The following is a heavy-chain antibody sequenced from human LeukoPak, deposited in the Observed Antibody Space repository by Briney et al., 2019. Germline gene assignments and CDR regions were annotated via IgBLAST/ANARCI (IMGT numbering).Heavy chain of an antibody. CDR1: GLTFSSHW. J-gene: IGHJ4*02. D-gene: IGHD1-14*01. V-gene: IGHV3-74*01. CDR2: ITNDGSST. Sequence: GGSLRLSCAASGLTFSSHWMHWVRHTPGKGLVWVSRITNDGSSTTYADSVKGRFTISRDNAKNMLYLQVNSLRAEDTAVYYCATRQGGNPAYWGQGTLVTVSS. CDR3: ATRQGGNPAY.